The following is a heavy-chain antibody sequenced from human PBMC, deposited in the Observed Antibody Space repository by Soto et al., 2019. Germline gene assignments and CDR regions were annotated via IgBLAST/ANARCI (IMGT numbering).Heavy chain of an antibody. Sequence: GGSLRLSCAASGFTFSSYAMSWVRQAPGKGLEWVSAISGSGGSTYYADSVKGRFTISRDNSKNTLYLQMNSLRAEDTAVYYCAKVFRDCSSTSCRKYYMDVWGKGTTVTVSS. J-gene: IGHJ6*03. CDR1: GFTFSSYA. CDR2: ISGSGGST. V-gene: IGHV3-23*01. CDR3: AKVFRDCSSTSCRKYYMDV. D-gene: IGHD2-2*01.